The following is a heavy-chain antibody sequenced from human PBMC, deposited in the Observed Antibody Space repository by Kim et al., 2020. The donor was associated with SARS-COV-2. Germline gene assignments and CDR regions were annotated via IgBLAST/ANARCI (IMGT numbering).Heavy chain of an antibody. CDR2: ISGYNGRT. CDR1: GYTFSSYG. D-gene: IGHD3-22*01. V-gene: IGHV1-18*01. J-gene: IGHJ5*02. CDR3: AKDYYDISGYEYDCFDP. Sequence: ASVKVSCKASGYTFSSYGISWVRQAPGQGLEWMGWISGYNGRTNFAQKFQGRVTLTTDTSTSTAYMELKSLRSDDTAMYYCAKDYYDISGYEYDCFDPWG.